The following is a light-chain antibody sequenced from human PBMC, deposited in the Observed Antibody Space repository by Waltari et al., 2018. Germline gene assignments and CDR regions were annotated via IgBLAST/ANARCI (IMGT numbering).Light chain of an antibody. CDR1: LSLLHSPQNKTQ. CDR3: QQYYSTPFT. CDR2: GAS. V-gene: IGKV4-1*01. J-gene: IGKJ3*01. Sequence: INFKSRLSLLHSPQNKTQLGWYQHKSGQSHKLLISGASTRESGVPDRFSGRGSGTDFTLTISRLQTEDVAVYYRQQYYSTPFTFAPGTKVDIK.